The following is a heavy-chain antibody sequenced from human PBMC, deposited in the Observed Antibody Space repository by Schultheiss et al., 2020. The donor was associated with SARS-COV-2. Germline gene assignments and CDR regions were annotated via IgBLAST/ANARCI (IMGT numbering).Heavy chain of an antibody. Sequence: GESLKISCAASGFTFSSYAMSWVRQAPGKGLEWVSAISGSGGSTYYADSVKGRFTISRDNSKNTLYLQMNSLRAEDTAVYYCARGRITMVRVVDYWGQGTLVTVSS. V-gene: IGHV3-23*01. J-gene: IGHJ4*02. CDR3: ARGRITMVRVVDY. CDR1: GFTFSSYA. D-gene: IGHD3-10*01. CDR2: ISGSGGST.